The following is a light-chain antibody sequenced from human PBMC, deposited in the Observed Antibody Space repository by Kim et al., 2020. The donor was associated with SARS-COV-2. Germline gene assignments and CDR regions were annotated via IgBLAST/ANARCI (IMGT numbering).Light chain of an antibody. V-gene: IGKV3-15*01. CDR1: QSVSSN. CDR3: QQYTNWYT. Sequence: LSVSPGERATRSCRASQSVSSNLAWFQQRPGQAPRLLIYGASTRATGIPARFSGSGSGTEFTLTISSLQSEDFAVYYCQQYTNWYTFGQGTKLEI. J-gene: IGKJ2*01. CDR2: GAS.